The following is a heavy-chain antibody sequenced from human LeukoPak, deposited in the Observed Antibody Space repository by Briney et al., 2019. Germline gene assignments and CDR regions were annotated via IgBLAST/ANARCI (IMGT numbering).Heavy chain of an antibody. J-gene: IGHJ4*02. CDR3: ARDQGGSGWPDYYFDY. CDR2: IWYDGSNK. D-gene: IGHD6-19*01. Sequence: GGSLRLSCATPGFTFSSYGMHWVRQAPGKGLEWVAVIWYDGSNKYYADSVKGRFTISRDNSKNTLYLQMNSLRAEDTAVYYYARDQGGSGWPDYYFDYWGQGTLVTVSS. V-gene: IGHV3-33*01. CDR1: GFTFSSYG.